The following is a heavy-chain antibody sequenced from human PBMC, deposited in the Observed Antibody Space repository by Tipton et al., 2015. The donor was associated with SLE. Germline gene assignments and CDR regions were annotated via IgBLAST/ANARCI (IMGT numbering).Heavy chain of an antibody. CDR3: ARRGPSFGPSDGFDI. CDR1: GYSFNTYW. Sequence: VQLVQSGAEVKKAGESLKISCQASGYSFNTYWIGWVRQMPGEGLEWMGIIYPGDADATYSPSFEGQVTVSVDKSITTAYLHWSTLKTSDTAMYFCARRGPSFGPSDGFDIWGQGTMVTVSS. CDR2: IYPGDADA. D-gene: IGHD3-3*01. J-gene: IGHJ3*02. V-gene: IGHV5-51*03.